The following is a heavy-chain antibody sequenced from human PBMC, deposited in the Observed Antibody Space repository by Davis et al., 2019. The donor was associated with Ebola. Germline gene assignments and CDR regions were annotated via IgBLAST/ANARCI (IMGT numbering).Heavy chain of an antibody. CDR1: GFTFGDYA. J-gene: IGHJ4*02. V-gene: IGHV3-74*01. D-gene: IGHD6-6*01. CDR2: INSGGSST. Sequence: GESLKISCAASGFTFGDYAMSWFRQAPGKGLVWVSRINSGGSSTSYADSVKGRFTISRDNAKNTLYLQMNSLRAEDTAVYYCARAYSSSPLGYWGQGTLVTVSS. CDR3: ARAYSSSPLGY.